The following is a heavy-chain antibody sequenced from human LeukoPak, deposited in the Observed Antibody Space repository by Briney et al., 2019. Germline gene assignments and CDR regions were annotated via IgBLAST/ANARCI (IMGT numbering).Heavy chain of an antibody. D-gene: IGHD6-19*01. CDR2: MYHSGST. V-gene: IGHV4-38-2*01. CDR3: VRRYSSGWSFDH. CDR1: GYSISSGYY. Sequence: SETLSLTCAVSGYSISSGYYWGWIRQPPGKGLEWIGSMYHSGSTYYNPSLKSRVTISVDTSKNQFSLRLSSVTAADTAVFYCVRRYSSGWSFDHWSQGTLVIVSS. J-gene: IGHJ4*02.